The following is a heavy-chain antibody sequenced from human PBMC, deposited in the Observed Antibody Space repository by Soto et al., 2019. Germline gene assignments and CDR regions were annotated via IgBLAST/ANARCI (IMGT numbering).Heavy chain of an antibody. CDR2: FRTSGDGGTT. J-gene: IGHJ4*02. V-gene: IGHV3-23*01. CDR1: GFTVSSYS. CDR3: AKKVNSGPGSQYFDY. D-gene: IGHD3-10*01. Sequence: GGSLRLSGAAPGFTVSSYSMSWVRQGLGKGLEWVSGFRTSGDGGTTYYADSVKGRFTISRDNSKNMLFLQMNSLRAEDTAIYYCAKKVNSGPGSQYFDYWGQGTLVTVSS.